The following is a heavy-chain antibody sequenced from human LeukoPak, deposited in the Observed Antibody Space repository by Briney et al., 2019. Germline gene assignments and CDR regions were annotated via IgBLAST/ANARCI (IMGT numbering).Heavy chain of an antibody. CDR1: GGSISSGSYY. J-gene: IGHJ4*02. CDR3: ARGPNGFWSGYYTPYXDX. CDR2: IYTSGST. V-gene: IGHV4-61*02. D-gene: IGHD3-3*01. Sequence: SETLSLTCTVSGGSISSGSYYWSWVRQPAGKGLEWIGRIYTSGSTNYNPSLKSRVTISVDTSKNQFSLKLSSVTAADAAVYYCARGPNGFWSGYYTPYXDXXGQGXXVTV.